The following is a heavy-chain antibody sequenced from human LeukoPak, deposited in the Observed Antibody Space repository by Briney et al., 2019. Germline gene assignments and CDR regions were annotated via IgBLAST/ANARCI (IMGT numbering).Heavy chain of an antibody. CDR2: IRSKANSYAT. J-gene: IGHJ6*02. CDR3: TSSTHRYCSGGKCHSDYYYYGMDV. D-gene: IGHD2-15*01. Sequence: GGSLRLSCAASGFTFSGSAIHWVRQASGEGLEWVCRIRSKANSYATAYGASVKGRFTISRDDSKNTAYLQMNSLKTEDTAVYYCTSSTHRYCSGGKCHSDYYYYGMDVWGQGTTVTVSS. V-gene: IGHV3-73*01. CDR1: GFTFSGSA.